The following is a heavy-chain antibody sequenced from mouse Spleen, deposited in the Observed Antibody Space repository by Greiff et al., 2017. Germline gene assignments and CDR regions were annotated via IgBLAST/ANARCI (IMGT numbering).Heavy chain of an antibody. Sequence: VQLQQSGAELVKPGASVKLSCTASGFNIKDYYMHWVKQRTEQGLEWIGRIDPEGGETKYAPKFQGKATITADTSSNTAYLQLSSLTSEDTAVYYCARDTTRYFDVWGTGTTVTVSP. V-gene: IGHV14-2*01. D-gene: IGHD1-1*01. CDR1: GFNIKDYY. J-gene: IGHJ1*03. CDR3: ARDTTRYFDV. CDR2: IDPEGGET.